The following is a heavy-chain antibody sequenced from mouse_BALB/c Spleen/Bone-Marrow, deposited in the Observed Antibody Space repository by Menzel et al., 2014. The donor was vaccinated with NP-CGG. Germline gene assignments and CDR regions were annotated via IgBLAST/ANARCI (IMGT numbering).Heavy chain of an antibody. CDR1: GFDFSRYW. Sequence: EVQLVESGGGLVQPGGSPKLSCAASGFDFSRYWMSWVRQAPGKGLEWIGEVNPDSSTINYTPSRKDKFIISRDNAKNTLYLQMSKVRSEDTALYYCARLSYYGRFAYWGQGTLVTVSP. J-gene: IGHJ3*01. D-gene: IGHD1-1*01. CDR2: VNPDSSTI. CDR3: ARLSYYGRFAY. V-gene: IGHV4-1*02.